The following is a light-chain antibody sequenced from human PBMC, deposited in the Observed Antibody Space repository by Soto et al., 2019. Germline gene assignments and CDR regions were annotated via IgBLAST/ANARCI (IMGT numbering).Light chain of an antibody. CDR1: QSISGW. V-gene: IGKV1-5*03. CDR3: QQYHIYPYT. CDR2: KAS. Sequence: DIQMTRSPSTLSASVGDRVTITCRASQSISGWLAWYQQKPGKARNLLIYKASTLESGVPSRFSGSGSGTEFTLTISSLQPDDFATYYCQQYHIYPYTFGQGTKLEIK. J-gene: IGKJ2*01.